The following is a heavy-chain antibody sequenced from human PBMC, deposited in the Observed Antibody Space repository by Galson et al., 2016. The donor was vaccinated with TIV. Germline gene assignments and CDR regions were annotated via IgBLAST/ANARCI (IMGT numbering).Heavy chain of an antibody. CDR2: INPNAGDTGGT. Sequence: SVKVSCKASGYKFIDYYLHWVRQAPGQGLEWMGWINPNAGDTGGTLLAHKFQGRVTMTKDTSTSSVYMEVTSLQSDGTAVYYCARGGTAYCSSMSCSRGNAFDIWGPGTMVTVSS. CDR1: GYKFIDYY. J-gene: IGHJ3*02. V-gene: IGHV1-2*07. D-gene: IGHD2-2*01. CDR3: ARGGTAYCSSMSCSRGNAFDI.